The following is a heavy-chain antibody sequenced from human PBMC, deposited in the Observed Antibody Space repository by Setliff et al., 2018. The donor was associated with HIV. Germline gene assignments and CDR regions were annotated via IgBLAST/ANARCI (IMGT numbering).Heavy chain of an antibody. CDR3: AKDPPSTMIVVINQFDY. CDR2: VHSTGTT. CDR1: GGSFSTYY. D-gene: IGHD3-22*01. V-gene: IGHV4-4*07. J-gene: IGHJ4*02. Sequence: PSETLSLTCTVSGGSFSTYYWSWIRQPAGEGLEYIGRVHSTGTTIYNPSLKSRVTMSVDTSKNQLSLKLRSVTAEDTAVYYCAKDPPSTMIVVINQFDYWGQGTLVTVSS.